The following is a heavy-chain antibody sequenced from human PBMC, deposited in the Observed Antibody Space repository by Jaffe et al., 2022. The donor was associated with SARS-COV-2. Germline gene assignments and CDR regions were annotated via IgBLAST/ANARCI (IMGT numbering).Heavy chain of an antibody. Sequence: EVQLVESGGGLVQPGKSLRLSCAASGFKFDDYAMSWVRQGPGKGLEWVSGVNWAGTKGYANSVAGRFTISRDNAKDSLYLQMNSLRTEDTGLYYCAKAVGALDEDALDLWGQGTMVIVSS. CDR2: VNWAGTK. CDR3: AKAVGALDEDALDL. CDR1: GFKFDDYA. D-gene: IGHD6-19*01. V-gene: IGHV3-9*01. J-gene: IGHJ3*01.